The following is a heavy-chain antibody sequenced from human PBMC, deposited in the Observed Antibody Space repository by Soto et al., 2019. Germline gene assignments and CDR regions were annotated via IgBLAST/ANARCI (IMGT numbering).Heavy chain of an antibody. Sequence: XVSLRLSRAASGFTFSSYAMHWVRQAPGKGLEWVAVISYDGSNKYYADSVKGRFTISRDNSKNTLYLQMNSLRAEDTAVYYCARVRRISRYANYYSGMDVWGQGTTVTVSS. J-gene: IGHJ6*02. D-gene: IGHD6-13*01. CDR3: ARVRRISRYANYYSGMDV. V-gene: IGHV3-30-3*01. CDR1: GFTFSSYA. CDR2: ISYDGSNK.